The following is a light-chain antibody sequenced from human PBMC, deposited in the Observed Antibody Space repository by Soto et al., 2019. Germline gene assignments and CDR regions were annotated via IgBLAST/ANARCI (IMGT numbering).Light chain of an antibody. J-gene: IGLJ1*01. CDR3: SSFTSSSTLDV. Sequence: QSVLAQPASVAGSPGQSITITCTGTSSDVGRWNYVSWYQQHPGKAPKLMIYEVSNRPSGVSSRFSGSKSGYTASLTISGLQAGDEADYYCSSFTSSSTLDVFGTGTKVTVL. CDR2: EVS. CDR1: SSDVGRWNY. V-gene: IGLV2-14*01.